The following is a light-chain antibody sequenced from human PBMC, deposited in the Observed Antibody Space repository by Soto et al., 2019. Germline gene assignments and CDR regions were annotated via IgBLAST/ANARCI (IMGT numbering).Light chain of an antibody. J-gene: IGKJ1*01. CDR3: QQYGSSGT. CDR2: GAS. CDR1: QSVSNNY. V-gene: IGKV3-20*01. Sequence: EILLTQSPCTLSVSPGERATLSCRASQSVSNNYLAWYQQKPGQAPRLLIYGASNRATGIPDRLSGSESGTDFTLTISRMEPEDFAVYYCQQYGSSGTFGQGTKVDIK.